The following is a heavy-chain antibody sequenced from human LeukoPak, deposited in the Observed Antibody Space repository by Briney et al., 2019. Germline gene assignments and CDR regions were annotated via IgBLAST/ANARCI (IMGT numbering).Heavy chain of an antibody. CDR3: ARGMGYYYGSGNYGNYFDY. D-gene: IGHD3-10*01. J-gene: IGHJ4*02. CDR1: GGSFSSYY. V-gene: IGHV4-34*01. Sequence: PSETLSLTCAVYGGSFSSYYWSWLRQPPGKGLEWIGEINHSGSTDYNPSLKSRVTILVDTSMKQFSLKLTSVTAADTAVYYRARGMGYYYGSGNYGNYFDYWGQGTLVTVSS. CDR2: INHSGST.